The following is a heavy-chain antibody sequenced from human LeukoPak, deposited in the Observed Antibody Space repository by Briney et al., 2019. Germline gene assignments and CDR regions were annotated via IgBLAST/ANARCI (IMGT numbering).Heavy chain of an antibody. CDR2: ISDSGSAT. CDR1: GFTFSDYY. V-gene: IGHV3-11*03. CDR3: ARYGYGYGKPIDF. Sequence: GGSLRLSCAASGFTFSDYYMSWIRQAPGKGLEWVSYISDSGSATNYADSVKGRFTISRDNAKNSLYLQMIGLRVDDTAVYYCARYGYGYGKPIDFWGQGILVTVSS. J-gene: IGHJ4*02. D-gene: IGHD5-18*01.